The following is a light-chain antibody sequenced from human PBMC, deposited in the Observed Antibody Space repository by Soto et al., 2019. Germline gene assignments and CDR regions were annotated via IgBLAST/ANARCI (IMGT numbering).Light chain of an antibody. V-gene: IGKV3-15*01. CDR1: QSVSSN. J-gene: IGKJ1*01. CDR3: QQYNNLPPT. CDR2: GES. Sequence: EIVMTQSPATLSVSPGERATLSCRASQSVSSNLAWYQQKPGQAPRLLIYGESTRATGIPARFSGSGSGTEFPLTISSLQSEDFAGYYSQQYNNLPPTFGQGTKVEIK.